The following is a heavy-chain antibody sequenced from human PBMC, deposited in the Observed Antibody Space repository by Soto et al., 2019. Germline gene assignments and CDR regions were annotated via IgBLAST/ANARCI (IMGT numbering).Heavy chain of an antibody. CDR2: ISDDGSNK. V-gene: IGHV3-30-3*01. J-gene: IGHJ4*02. CDR1: GFTFSRYA. CDR3: PFGYSSGPTLGYFDY. Sequence: GGSLRLSCAASGFTFSRYAMHWVRQAPGKGLEWVAVISDDGSNKYYTVSVKGRFTISRDNSKNTLYLQMNSLRAEDTAVYHCPFGYSSGPTLGYFDYWGQGTLVTVSS. D-gene: IGHD6-19*01.